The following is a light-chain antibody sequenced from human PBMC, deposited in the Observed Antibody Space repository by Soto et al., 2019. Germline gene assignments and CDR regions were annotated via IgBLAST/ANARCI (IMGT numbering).Light chain of an antibody. CDR3: SSYTSSSTL. Sequence: QSALTQPASVSGSPGQSITISCTGTSSDFGAYNYVSWYQQHPGKAPKLIIYDVNNRPSGVSNRFSGSKSGNTASLTISGLQAEDEADYYCSSYTSSSTLFGGGTKVTVL. CDR1: SSDFGAYNY. J-gene: IGLJ2*01. CDR2: DVN. V-gene: IGLV2-14*01.